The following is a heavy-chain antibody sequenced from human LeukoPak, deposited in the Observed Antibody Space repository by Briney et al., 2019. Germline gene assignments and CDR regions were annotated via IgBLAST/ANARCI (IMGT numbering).Heavy chain of an antibody. CDR3: ARGGLRVMVYRLYYMDV. J-gene: IGHJ6*03. CDR2: INPNSGDT. V-gene: IGHV1-2*02. D-gene: IGHD2-8*01. CDR1: GYSFAGYY. Sequence: ASVKVSCKASGYSFAGYYMHWVRQAPGQGLEWMGWINPNSGDTKYAQKFQGRVTMTRDTSISTAYMELTRLRSDDTAVYYCARGGLRVMVYRLYYMDVWGKGTTVTVSS.